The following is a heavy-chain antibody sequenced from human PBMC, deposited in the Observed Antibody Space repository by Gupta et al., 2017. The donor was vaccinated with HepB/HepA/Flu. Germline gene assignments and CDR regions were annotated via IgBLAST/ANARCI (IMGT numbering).Heavy chain of an antibody. Sequence: QVQLVQSGAEVKKPGSSVKVSCKASGGTFSSYAISWVRQAPGQGLEWMGGIIPSFGTANYAQKFQGRVTITADESTSTAYMELSSLRSEDTAVYYCARDLKARHFFWSASDAFDIWGQGTMVTVSS. CDR3: ARDLKARHFFWSASDAFDI. J-gene: IGHJ3*02. CDR2: IIPSFGTA. D-gene: IGHD3-3*01. V-gene: IGHV1-69*01. CDR1: GGTFSSYA.